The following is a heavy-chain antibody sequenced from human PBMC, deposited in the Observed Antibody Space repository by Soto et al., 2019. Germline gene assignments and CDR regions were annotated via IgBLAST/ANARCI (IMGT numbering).Heavy chain of an antibody. V-gene: IGHV3-23*01. CDR1: GFTFSSYA. D-gene: IGHD3-3*01. Sequence: GGSLRLSCAASGFTFSSYAMSWVRQAPGKGLEWVSAISGSGGSTYYADSVKGRFTISRDNSKNTLYLQMNSLRAEDTAVYYCAKTYYDFWSGYLGPFDYWGQGTLVTVSS. J-gene: IGHJ4*02. CDR3: AKTYYDFWSGYLGPFDY. CDR2: ISGSGGST.